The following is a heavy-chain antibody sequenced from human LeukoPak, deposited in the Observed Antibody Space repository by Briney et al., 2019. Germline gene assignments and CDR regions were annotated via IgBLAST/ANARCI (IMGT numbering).Heavy chain of an antibody. J-gene: IGHJ4*02. D-gene: IGHD6-13*01. CDR3: AASEGIAAAGPEIDY. CDR1: GYTFTGYY. V-gene: IGHV1-2*02. Sequence: GAPVKVSCKASGYTFTGYYMHWVRQAPGQGLEWMGWVNPNSGGTNYAQKFQGRVTMTRDTSISTAYMELSRLRSDDTAVYYCAASEGIAAAGPEIDYWGQGTLVTVSS. CDR2: VNPNSGGT.